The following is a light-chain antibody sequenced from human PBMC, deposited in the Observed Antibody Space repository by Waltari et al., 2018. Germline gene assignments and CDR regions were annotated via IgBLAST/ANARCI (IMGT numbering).Light chain of an antibody. V-gene: IGLV3-1*01. CDR2: QDH. CDR3: LAWDNYNAL. J-gene: IGLJ2*01. CDR1: HLGNKY. Sequence: SELTQTPSMSVSPGQTATIPCSGDHLGNKYGSWYQHKPGQSPVLVIYQDHERPSGIPERFSGSNSGNTATLSISGTQAVDEADYYCLAWDNYNALFGGGTKLTVL.